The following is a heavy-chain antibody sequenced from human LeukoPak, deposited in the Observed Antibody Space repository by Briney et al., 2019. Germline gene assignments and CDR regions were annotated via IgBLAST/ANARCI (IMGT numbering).Heavy chain of an antibody. CDR2: IIPILGIA. CDR1: GGTFSSYA. V-gene: IGHV1-69*04. Sequence: SVKVSCKASGGTFSSYAISWVRPAPGQGLEWMGRIIPILGIANYAQKFQGRVTITADKSTSTAYMELSSLRSEDTAVYYCARENGRDYYYGMDVWGQGTTVTVSS. D-gene: IGHD2-8*01. J-gene: IGHJ6*02. CDR3: ARENGRDYYYGMDV.